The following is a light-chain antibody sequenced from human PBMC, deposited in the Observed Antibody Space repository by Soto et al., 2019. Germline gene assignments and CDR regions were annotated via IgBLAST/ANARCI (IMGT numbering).Light chain of an antibody. Sequence: QSVLTQSPSVSGAPGQRVSISCTGTSSNIGAGFDVHWYQQLPATAPKLLIYGNNNRPSGVPDRFSGSKSGTSASLAITGLQAEDEADYYCQSYDTNLSGAAVFGTGTKVTVL. CDR3: QSYDTNLSGAAV. V-gene: IGLV1-40*01. CDR1: SSNIGAGFD. CDR2: GNN. J-gene: IGLJ1*01.